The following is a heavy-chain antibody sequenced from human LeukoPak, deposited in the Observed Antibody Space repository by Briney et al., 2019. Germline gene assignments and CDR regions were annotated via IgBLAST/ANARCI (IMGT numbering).Heavy chain of an antibody. Sequence: SQTLSLTCAISGDIFSSNSAAWNWIRQSPSRGLEWLGRTYYRSKWYNDYAVSVKSRMTINPDTSKNQFFLQLNSVTPEDMAVYYCARDYYDILTGYPEFPWFDPWGQGTLVTVSS. V-gene: IGHV6-1*01. J-gene: IGHJ5*02. CDR2: TYYRSKWYN. D-gene: IGHD3-9*01. CDR3: ARDYYDILTGYPEFPWFDP. CDR1: GDIFSSNSAA.